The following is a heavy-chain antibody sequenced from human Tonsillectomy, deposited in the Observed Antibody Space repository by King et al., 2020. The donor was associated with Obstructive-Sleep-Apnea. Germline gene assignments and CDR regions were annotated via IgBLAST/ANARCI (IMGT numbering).Heavy chain of an antibody. CDR3: AKGPYFGYSYGLYS. CDR2: VSYDGSNK. CDR1: GFTFSSYD. J-gene: IGHJ4*02. D-gene: IGHD5-18*01. Sequence: HVQLVESGGGVVQPGRSLRLSCAASGFTFSSYDMHWVRQAPGKGLEWVAVVSYDGSNKYYADSVKGRFTISRDNSKNTLYLQMNSLRAEDTAVYYCAKGPYFGYSYGLYSWGQGTLVTVSS. V-gene: IGHV3-30*18.